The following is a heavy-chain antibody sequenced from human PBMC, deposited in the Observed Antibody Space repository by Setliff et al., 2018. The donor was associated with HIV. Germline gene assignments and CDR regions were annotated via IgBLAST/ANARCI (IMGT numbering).Heavy chain of an antibody. CDR2: IYYIGSS. V-gene: IGHV4-59*11. Sequence: SETLSLTCTVSGGSISSHYWSWIRQPPGKGMEYIGYIYYIGSSNYNPTLKSRVTISVDTFKNQFSLNLTSVTPTDTAVYYCARGKLHNYSGRTYLDAFDLLGQGTMVTV. CDR1: GGSISSHY. CDR3: ARGKLHNYSGRTYLDAFDL. J-gene: IGHJ3*01. D-gene: IGHD3-16*02.